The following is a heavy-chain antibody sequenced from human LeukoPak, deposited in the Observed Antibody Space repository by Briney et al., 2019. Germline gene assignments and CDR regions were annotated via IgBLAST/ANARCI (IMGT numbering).Heavy chain of an antibody. CDR2: ISGSGGST. J-gene: IGHJ4*02. CDR1: GFTFSSYA. Sequence: GGSLRLSCAASGFTFSSYAMSWVRQAPGKGLEWVSGISGSGGSTYYADSVKGRFTISRDNSKNTLYLQMNSLRAADAAVYYCAKAPVTSCRGAFCYPFDYWGQGTLVTVSS. V-gene: IGHV3-23*01. CDR3: AKAPVTSCRGAFCYPFDY. D-gene: IGHD2-15*01.